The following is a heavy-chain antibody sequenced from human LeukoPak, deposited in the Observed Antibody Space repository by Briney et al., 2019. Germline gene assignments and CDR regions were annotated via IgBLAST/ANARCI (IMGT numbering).Heavy chain of an antibody. CDR3: ARLIVGSSSTGWFDP. CDR2: IYPGDSDT. CDR1: GYTFTCYW. J-gene: IGHJ5*02. Sequence: LGESLKISCQSSGYTFTCYWIGWVRQMPGKGLQWMGIIYPGDSDTTYSPSFQGQVTISADKSISTAYLQWSSLKASDTAIYYCARLIVGSSSTGWFDPWGQGTLVTVSS. V-gene: IGHV5-51*01. D-gene: IGHD6-6*01.